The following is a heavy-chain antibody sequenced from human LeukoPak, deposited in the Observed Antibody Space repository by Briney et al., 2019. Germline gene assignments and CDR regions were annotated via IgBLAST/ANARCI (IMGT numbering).Heavy chain of an antibody. J-gene: IGHJ6*02. CDR3: ARDRFFGMDV. CDR1: GFTFSTYW. Sequence: GVSLRLSCAASGFTFSTYWIHWVRQAPGKGLVWVSRINSDGDSKTYADSVKGRFTISRDNAKNMLYLQMNSLRAEDTAVYYCARDRFFGMDVWGQGTTVTVSS. CDR2: INSDGDSK. V-gene: IGHV3-74*01.